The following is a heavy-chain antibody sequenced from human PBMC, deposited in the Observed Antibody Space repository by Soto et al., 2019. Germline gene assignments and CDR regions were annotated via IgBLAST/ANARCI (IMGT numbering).Heavy chain of an antibody. D-gene: IGHD3-10*01. J-gene: IGHJ4*02. CDR1: GGTFSSYA. Sequence: SVKVSCKASGGTFSSYAISWVRQAPGQGLKWMGGIIPIFGTANYAQKFQGRVTMTEDTSTDTAYMELSSLRSEDTAVYYCATGYGSGSYYPYWGQGTLVTVSS. CDR2: IIPIFGTA. V-gene: IGHV1-69*06. CDR3: ATGYGSGSYYPY.